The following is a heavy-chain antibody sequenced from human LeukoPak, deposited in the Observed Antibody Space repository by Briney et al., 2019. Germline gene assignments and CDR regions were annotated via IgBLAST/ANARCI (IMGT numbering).Heavy chain of an antibody. J-gene: IGHJ5*02. CDR2: INHSGST. CDR3: ARGRPWFDP. Sequence: SETLSLTCAVYGGSFSGYYWSWIRQPPGKGLEWIGEINHSGSTNYNPSHKSRVTISVDTSKNQFSLKLSSVTAADTAVYYCARGRPWFDPWGQGTLVTVSS. CDR1: GGSFSGYY. V-gene: IGHV4-34*01.